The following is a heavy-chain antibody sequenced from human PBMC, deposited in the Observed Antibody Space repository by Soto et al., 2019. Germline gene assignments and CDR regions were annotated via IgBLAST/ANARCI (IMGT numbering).Heavy chain of an antibody. CDR3: ARVAPESGSGSYYTRTYYYYYHGMDV. CDR2: IIPIFGTA. Sequence: ASVKVSCKASGGTFSSYAISWVRQAPGQGLEWMGGIIPIFGTANYAQKFQGRVTITADESTSTAYMELSSLRSEDTAVYYCARVAPESGSGSYYTRTYYYYYHGMDVWGQGTTVTVSS. V-gene: IGHV1-69*13. CDR1: GGTFSSYA. J-gene: IGHJ6*02. D-gene: IGHD3-10*01.